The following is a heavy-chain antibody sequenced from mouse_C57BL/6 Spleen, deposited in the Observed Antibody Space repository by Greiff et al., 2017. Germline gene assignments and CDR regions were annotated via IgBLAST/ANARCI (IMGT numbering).Heavy chain of an antibody. CDR1: GYTFTDYE. CDR2: IDPETGGT. Sequence: QVQLQQSGAELVSPGASVTLSCKASGYTFTDYEMHWVKQTPVHGLEWIGAIDPETGGTAYNQKFKGKAILTADKSSSTAYMELRSLTSEDSAVYYCTRSYYGSAFDYWGQGTTLTVSS. CDR3: TRSYYGSAFDY. D-gene: IGHD1-1*01. J-gene: IGHJ2*01. V-gene: IGHV1-15*01.